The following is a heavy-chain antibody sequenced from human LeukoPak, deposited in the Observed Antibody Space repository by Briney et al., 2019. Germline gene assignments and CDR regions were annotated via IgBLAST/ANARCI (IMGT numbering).Heavy chain of an antibody. J-gene: IGHJ4*02. Sequence: PSETLSLTCSVSGYSISSGYFWGWIRQPPGKGLERIGSMYHSGGTYYNPSLKSRVTISVDTSKNQFSLNLSSVTAADTAAYYCARDLGAESRIDFWGQGTLVSVSS. CDR1: GYSISSGYF. CDR2: MYHSGGT. V-gene: IGHV4-38-2*02. CDR3: ARDLGAESRIDF.